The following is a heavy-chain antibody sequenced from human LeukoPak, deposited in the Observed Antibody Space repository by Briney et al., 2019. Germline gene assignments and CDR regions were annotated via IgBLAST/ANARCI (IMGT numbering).Heavy chain of an antibody. CDR3: AKDVVPAVSPEHGVDV. Sequence: GGSLRLSCAASGFTFSSYAMSWVRQAPGKGLEWVSAISGSGGSTYYADSVKGRFTISRDNSKNTLCLQMNSLRAEDTAVYYCAKDVVPAVSPEHGVDVWGQGTTVTVSS. V-gene: IGHV3-23*01. J-gene: IGHJ6*02. D-gene: IGHD2-2*01. CDR1: GFTFSSYA. CDR2: ISGSGGST.